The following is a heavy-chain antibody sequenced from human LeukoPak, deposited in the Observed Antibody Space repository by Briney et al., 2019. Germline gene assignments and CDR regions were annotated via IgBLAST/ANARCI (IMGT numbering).Heavy chain of an antibody. D-gene: IGHD2-2*02. CDR2: IRYDGSNK. CDR1: GFTFSSYG. V-gene: IGHV3-30*02. Sequence: GGSLRLSCAASGFTFSSYGMHWVRQAPGKGLEWVAFIRYDGSNKYYADSVKGRFTISRDNSKNTLYLQMNSLRAEDTAVYYCAKDQQYCSSTSCYKEDAFDIWGQGTMVTVSS. J-gene: IGHJ3*02. CDR3: AKDQQYCSSTSCYKEDAFDI.